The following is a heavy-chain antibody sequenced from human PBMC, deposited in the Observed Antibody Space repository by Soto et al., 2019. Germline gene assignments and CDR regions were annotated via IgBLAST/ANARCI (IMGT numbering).Heavy chain of an antibody. CDR2: INPNSGGT. J-gene: IGHJ3*02. D-gene: IGHD4-17*01. CDR1: GYTFTGYY. CDR3: ENHQFGKSDDGHAFDI. Sequence: QVQLVQSGAEVKKPGASVKVSCTASGYTFTGYYMHWVRQAPGQGLEWMGWINPNSGGTNYAQKFQGWVTMTRDTSISTAYMELRRLSSDDTAVYYCENHQFGKSDDGHAFDIWGQGTMVTVSS. V-gene: IGHV1-2*04.